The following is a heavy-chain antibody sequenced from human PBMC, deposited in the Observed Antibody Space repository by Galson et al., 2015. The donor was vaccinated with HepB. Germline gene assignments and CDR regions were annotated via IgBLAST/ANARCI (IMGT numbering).Heavy chain of an antibody. Sequence: PALVKPTQTLTLTCTFSGFSLRTSGVGVGWVRQSPGKALKWLALISWSDDKRYSPSLRSRLTITKDTSKNQVVLTMTNLDPMDTATYYCARSLGLVGPSFDNWGQGTLVTVSS. V-gene: IGHV2-5*01. CDR3: ARSLGLVGPSFDN. CDR1: GFSLRTSGVG. D-gene: IGHD2-8*02. CDR2: ISWSDDK. J-gene: IGHJ4*02.